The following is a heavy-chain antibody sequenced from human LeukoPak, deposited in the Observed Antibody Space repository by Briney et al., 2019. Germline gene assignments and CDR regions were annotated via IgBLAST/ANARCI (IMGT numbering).Heavy chain of an antibody. J-gene: IGHJ6*03. CDR1: GGSFSGYY. V-gene: IGHV4-34*01. CDR2: INHSGST. CDR3: ARGRIQLWSYYYYYYMDV. Sequence: SETLSPTCAVYGGSFSGYYWSWIRQPPGKGLEWIGEINHSGSTNYNPSLKSRVTISVDTSKNQFSLTLSSVTAADTAVYYCARGRIQLWSYYYYYYMDVWGKGTTVTVSS. D-gene: IGHD5-18*01.